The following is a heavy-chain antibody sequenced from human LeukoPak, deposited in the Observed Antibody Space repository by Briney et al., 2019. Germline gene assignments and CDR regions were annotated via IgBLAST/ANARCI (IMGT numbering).Heavy chain of an antibody. Sequence: SETLSLTCTVSGGSISSSSYYWGWIRQPPGKGLEWIGSIYYSGSTYYNPSLKSRVTISVDTSKNQFSLKLSSVTAADTAVYYWARGGYRGLIDYWGQGTLVTVSS. D-gene: IGHD6-13*01. CDR2: IYYSGST. CDR1: GGSISSSSYY. J-gene: IGHJ4*02. V-gene: IGHV4-39*07. CDR3: ARGGYRGLIDY.